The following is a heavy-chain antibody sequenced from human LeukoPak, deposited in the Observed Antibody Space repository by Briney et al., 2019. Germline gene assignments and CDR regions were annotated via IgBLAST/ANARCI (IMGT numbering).Heavy chain of an antibody. Sequence: GGSLRLSCAASGFTFDIYAMHWVRQPPGKGLEWVAVISYDGSFKYSADSVKGRFNISRDNSTNTLFLQMSSLRVEDTAVYYCAKVVTYGGNPGYYYYGMEVWGQGTSVTVS. CDR3: AKVVTYGGNPGYYYYGMEV. V-gene: IGHV3-30*18. CDR1: GFTFDIYA. CDR2: ISYDGSFK. J-gene: IGHJ6*02. D-gene: IGHD4-23*01.